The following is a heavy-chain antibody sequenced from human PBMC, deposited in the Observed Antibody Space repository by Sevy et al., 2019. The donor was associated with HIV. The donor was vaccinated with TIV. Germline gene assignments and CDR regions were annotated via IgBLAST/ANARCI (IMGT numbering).Heavy chain of an antibody. J-gene: IGHJ4*02. D-gene: IGHD2-21*02. V-gene: IGHV3-48*03. CDR1: KFTFVNYE. CDR3: AGGVVTGTTFDN. Sequence: GESLKISCAASKFTFVNYEMNWVRQAPGKGLEWLSYISRNGHLIYYADSVKGRFTISRDNAKNSLYLQMNSLRAEDTAFYYFAGGVVTGTTFDNWGQGTLVTVS. CDR2: ISRNGHLI.